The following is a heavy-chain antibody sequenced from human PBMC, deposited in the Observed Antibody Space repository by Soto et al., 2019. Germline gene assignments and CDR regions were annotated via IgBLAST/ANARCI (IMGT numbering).Heavy chain of an antibody. CDR2: IDNAGTDS. J-gene: IGHJ6*04. D-gene: IGHD3-10*01. V-gene: IGHV3-74*01. CDR3: ARGWFGPDV. CDR1: GFTLSGRS. Sequence: EVQLVESGGGLVQPGGSLRLSCAASGFTLSGRSMHWVRQAPGEGLVWVSGIDNAGTDSTYADSVKGRFTSPTDNAKKTVYLQMNVLRIDDTAVYYCARGWFGPDVWGKGTTVTVSS.